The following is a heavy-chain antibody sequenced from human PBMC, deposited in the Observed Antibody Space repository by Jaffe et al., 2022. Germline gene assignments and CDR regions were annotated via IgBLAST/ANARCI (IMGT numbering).Heavy chain of an antibody. J-gene: IGHJ4*02. CDR2: ISSSGSTI. D-gene: IGHD2-2*01. V-gene: IGHV3-11*01. CDR1: GFTFSDYY. CDR3: ARVPRYCSSTSCYGSFYFDY. Sequence: QVQLVESGGGLVKPGGSLRLSCAASGFTFSDYYMSWIRQAPGKGLEWVSYISSSGSTIYYADSVKGRFTISRDNAKNSLYLQMNSLRAEDTAVYYCARVPRYCSSTSCYGSFYFDYWGQGTLVTVSS.